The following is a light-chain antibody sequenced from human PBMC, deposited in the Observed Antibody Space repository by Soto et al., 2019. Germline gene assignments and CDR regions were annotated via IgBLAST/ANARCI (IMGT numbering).Light chain of an antibody. V-gene: IGKV1-16*01. CDR2: AAS. J-gene: IGKJ1*01. Sequence: DIQMTQSPSSLSVSVGDRVTITCRASQDIGSSLGWFQQKPGKDPKSLIYAASTLQVGVPSRFSSSGSGTDFIRTISSLQPEDFATYYCQQYNRYPLTFGQGTKVEIK. CDR3: QQYNRYPLT. CDR1: QDIGSS.